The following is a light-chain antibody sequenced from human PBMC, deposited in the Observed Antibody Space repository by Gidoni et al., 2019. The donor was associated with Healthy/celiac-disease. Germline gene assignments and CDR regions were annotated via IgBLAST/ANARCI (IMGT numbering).Light chain of an antibody. CDR2: AAS. J-gene: IGKJ4*01. V-gene: IGKV1-39*01. CDR1: QSISSY. Sequence: IQMPQSPSSLSASVGDRVPITCRASQSISSYLNCYQQKPGKAPKLLIYAASSLQSGVPSRFSGSGSGTDFTLTISSLQPEEFATYYSQQSYSTPLRTFGGGTKVEIK. CDR3: QQSYSTPLRT.